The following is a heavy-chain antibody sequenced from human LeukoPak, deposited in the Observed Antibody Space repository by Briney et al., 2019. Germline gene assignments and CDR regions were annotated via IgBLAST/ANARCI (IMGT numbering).Heavy chain of an antibody. Sequence: PSETLSLTCTVSGGSISSSSYYWGWIRQPPGKGLEWIGSINYSGSFYYNPSLKSRVTISVDTSKNQFSLKLTSVTAADTAVYYCARVRIYYYDSSGTWTGLPVGMDVWGQGTTVTVSS. CDR3: ARVRIYYYDSSGTWTGLPVGMDV. CDR1: GGSISSSSYY. J-gene: IGHJ6*02. CDR2: INYSGSF. D-gene: IGHD3-22*01. V-gene: IGHV4-39*01.